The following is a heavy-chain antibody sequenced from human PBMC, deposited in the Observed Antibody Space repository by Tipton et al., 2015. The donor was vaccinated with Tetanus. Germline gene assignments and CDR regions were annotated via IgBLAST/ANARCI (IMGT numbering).Heavy chain of an antibody. J-gene: IGHJ2*01. CDR1: GFTFSSYG. Sequence: SLRLSCAASGFTFSSYGMHWVRQAPGKGLEWVAVIWYDGSNKYYADSVKGRFTISRDNSKNTLYLQMNSLRAEDTAVYYCAKDCCYSGYDRLNWYFDLWGRGTLVTVSS. D-gene: IGHD5-12*01. CDR3: AKDCCYSGYDRLNWYFDL. CDR2: IWYDGSNK. V-gene: IGHV3-33*06.